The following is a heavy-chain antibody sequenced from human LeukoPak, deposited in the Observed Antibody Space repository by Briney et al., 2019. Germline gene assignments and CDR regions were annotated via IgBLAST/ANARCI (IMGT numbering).Heavy chain of an antibody. Sequence: ASVKVSCKASGYTFTSYDINWVRQAPGQGLEWMGWINPNSGGTNYAQKFQGRVTMTRDTSISTAYMELSRLRSDDTAVYYCARDPKTLSYYDYVWGSYRYEHYFDYWGQGTLVTVSS. D-gene: IGHD3-16*02. CDR3: ARDPKTLSYYDYVWGSYRYEHYFDY. CDR2: INPNSGGT. CDR1: GYTFTSYD. V-gene: IGHV1-2*02. J-gene: IGHJ4*02.